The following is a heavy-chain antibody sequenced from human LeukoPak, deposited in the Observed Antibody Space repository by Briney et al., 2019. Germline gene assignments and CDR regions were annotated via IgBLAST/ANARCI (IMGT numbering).Heavy chain of an antibody. CDR3: ARGITMVRGVFDH. CDR2: IYYSGST. V-gene: IGHV4-30-4*01. J-gene: IGHJ4*02. CDR1: GGSISSGDYY. D-gene: IGHD3-10*01. Sequence: SQTLSLTCTVSGGSISSGDYYWSWIRQPPGKGLEWIGYIYYSGSTYYNPSLKSRVTISVDTSKNQFSLKLSSVTAADTAVYYCARGITMVRGVFDHWGQGTLVTVSS.